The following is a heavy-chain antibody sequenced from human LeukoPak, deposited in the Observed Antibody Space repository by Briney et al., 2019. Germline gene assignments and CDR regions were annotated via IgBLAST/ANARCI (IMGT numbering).Heavy chain of an antibody. D-gene: IGHD4-11*01. V-gene: IGHV1-8*01. Sequence: GASVKVSCKASGYTFTSYDINWMRQATGQGLEWMGWMNPNSGNTGYAQKFQGRVTMTRNTSIATAYMELSSLRSEETAVYYCARAVSNYNPMDVWGKGTTVTVSS. CDR1: GYTFTSYD. CDR3: ARAVSNYNPMDV. CDR2: MNPNSGNT. J-gene: IGHJ6*04.